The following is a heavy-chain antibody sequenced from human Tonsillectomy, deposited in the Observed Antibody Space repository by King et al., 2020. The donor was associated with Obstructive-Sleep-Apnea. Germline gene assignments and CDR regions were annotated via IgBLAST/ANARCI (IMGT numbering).Heavy chain of an antibody. J-gene: IGHJ4*02. CDR3: ARIRSGSSSLYFAY. V-gene: IGHV2-70*01. CDR2: IDWDDDK. Sequence: VTLKESGPALVKPTQTLTLTCTFSGFSLSTSGMCVSWIRQPPGKALEWLALIDWDDDKYYSTSLKTRLTISKDTPKNQVVLTMPNMDPVDTATYYCARIRSGSSSLYFAYWGQGTLGTVSS. D-gene: IGHD6-19*01. CDR1: GFSLSTSGMC.